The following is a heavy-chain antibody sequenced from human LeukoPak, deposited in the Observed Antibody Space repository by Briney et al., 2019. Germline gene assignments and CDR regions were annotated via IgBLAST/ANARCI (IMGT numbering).Heavy chain of an antibody. CDR1: GGSISSYY. V-gene: IGHV4-59*01. CDR2: IHYTGST. D-gene: IGHD2-15*01. CDR3: AKEESVVVVAAYDY. Sequence: SETLSLACTVSGGSISSYYWSWIRQPPGKGLEWIGYIHYTGSTNYNPSLKSRVTISLDTSKNQFSLNLSSVTAADTAVYYCAKEESVVVVAAYDYWGQGTLVTVSS. J-gene: IGHJ4*02.